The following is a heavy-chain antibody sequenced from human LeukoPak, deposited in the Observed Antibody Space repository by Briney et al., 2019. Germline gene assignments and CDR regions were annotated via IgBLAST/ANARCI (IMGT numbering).Heavy chain of an antibody. CDR2: IYYSGST. CDR3: ASSHSSGWYAGGDY. V-gene: IGHV4-39*01. Sequence: SETLSLTCTVSGGSISSSSYYWGWIRQPPGKGLEWIGSIYYSGSTYYNPSLKSRVTISVDTSKNQFSLKLSSVTAADTAVYYCASSHSSGWYAGGDYWGQGTLVTVSS. D-gene: IGHD6-19*01. CDR1: GGSISSSSYY. J-gene: IGHJ4*02.